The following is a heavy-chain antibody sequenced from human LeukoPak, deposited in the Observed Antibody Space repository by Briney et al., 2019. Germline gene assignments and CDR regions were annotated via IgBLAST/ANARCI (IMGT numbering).Heavy chain of an antibody. J-gene: IGHJ5*02. D-gene: IGHD1-1*01. CDR2: MSTSDSPI. Sequence: GGSLRLSCAASGFTFSDYYMSWIRQAPGKGLEWVSYMSTSDSPIYYTDSVKGRFTISRDNAKNSLYLQMNSLRASDTAVYYCARELNGAFDPWGQGTLVTVSS. V-gene: IGHV3-11*04. CDR3: ARELNGAFDP. CDR1: GFTFSDYY.